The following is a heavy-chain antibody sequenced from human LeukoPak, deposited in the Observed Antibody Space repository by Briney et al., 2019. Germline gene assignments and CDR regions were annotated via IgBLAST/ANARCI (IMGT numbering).Heavy chain of an antibody. CDR2: VRNKVSSYTT. D-gene: IGHD1-26*01. CDR1: GFTFSDHY. CDR3: AKHNIVGGSPFDY. J-gene: IGHJ4*02. Sequence: PGGSLRLSCAASGFTFSDHYMDWVRQAPGKGLEWVGRVRNKVSSYTTEYAASVKGRFTISRDDSKNSLYLQMNSLKTEDTAVYYCAKHNIVGGSPFDYWGQGTLVTVSA. V-gene: IGHV3-72*01.